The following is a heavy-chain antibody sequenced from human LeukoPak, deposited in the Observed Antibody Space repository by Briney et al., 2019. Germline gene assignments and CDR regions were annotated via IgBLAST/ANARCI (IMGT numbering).Heavy chain of an antibody. Sequence: GGSLRLSCAASGFPFSKYGMHWVRQAPGKGLEWVAYIQYDAKNEKYADSVKGRFTISRDNSRNTLYLQMSKMTVGDTAVYYCAKKKSGNGDRFDYWGQGTLVIVSS. V-gene: IGHV3-30*02. CDR2: IQYDAKNE. CDR3: AKKKSGNGDRFDY. D-gene: IGHD2-8*01. J-gene: IGHJ4*02. CDR1: GFPFSKYG.